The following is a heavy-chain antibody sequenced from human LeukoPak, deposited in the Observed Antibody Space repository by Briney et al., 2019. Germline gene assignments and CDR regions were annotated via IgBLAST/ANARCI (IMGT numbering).Heavy chain of an antibody. D-gene: IGHD5-18*01. V-gene: IGHV3-23*01. CDR1: GFTFSSYA. J-gene: IGHJ6*03. Sequence: GGSLRLSCAASGFTFSSYAMSWVRQAPGKGLEWVSAISGSGGSTYYADSVKGRFTISRDNSKNTLYLQTNSLRAEGTAVYYCASDTAMVIYYYYYMDVWGKGTTVTVSS. CDR3: ASDTAMVIYYYYYMDV. CDR2: ISGSGGST.